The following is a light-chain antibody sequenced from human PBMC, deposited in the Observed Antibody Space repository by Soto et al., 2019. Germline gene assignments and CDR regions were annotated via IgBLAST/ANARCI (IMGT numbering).Light chain of an antibody. V-gene: IGKV3-15*01. CDR2: GAS. CDR3: QHYNNWPGWT. CDR1: QSVSSN. J-gene: IGKJ1*01. Sequence: EIVLTQSPATLSVSPGERATLSCRASQSVSSNLAWYQQKPGQAPRLLIYGASTRATGIPARFSGSGSGTEFTLTISSLQYEDFAVYYCQHYNNWPGWTFGQGTKVEIK.